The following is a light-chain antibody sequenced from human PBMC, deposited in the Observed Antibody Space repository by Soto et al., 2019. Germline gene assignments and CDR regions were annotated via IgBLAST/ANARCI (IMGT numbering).Light chain of an antibody. CDR1: SSDVGSYNR. Sequence: QSALTQPPSVSGSPGQSVAISCSGTSSDVGSYNRVSWYQQPPGTAPKLMIYDVSNRLSGVPDRFSGSKSGNTASLTISGLQAEDEADYYCSSYVGSTKEVFGTGTKVTVL. V-gene: IGLV2-18*02. CDR2: DVS. CDR3: SSYVGSTKEV. J-gene: IGLJ1*01.